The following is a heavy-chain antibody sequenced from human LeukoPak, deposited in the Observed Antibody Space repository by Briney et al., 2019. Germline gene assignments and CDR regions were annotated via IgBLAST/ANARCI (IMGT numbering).Heavy chain of an antibody. J-gene: IGHJ4*02. CDR2: IKQDGSEK. V-gene: IGHV3-7*01. CDR3: ARDRTMNY. D-gene: IGHD3-22*01. CDR1: GFTISNYW. Sequence: GGSLRLSCAASGFTISNYWMSWVRQAPGKGLEWVAKIKQDGSEKYYVDSVKGRFTISRDNAKNSLYLQMNSLRAEDTAVYYCARDRTMNYWGQGTLVTVSS.